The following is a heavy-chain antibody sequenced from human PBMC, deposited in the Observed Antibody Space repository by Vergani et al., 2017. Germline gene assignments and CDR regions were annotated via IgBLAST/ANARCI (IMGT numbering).Heavy chain of an antibody. V-gene: IGHV3-30*02. CDR2: VLFDGSNE. CDR1: GFTFNRYG. J-gene: IGHJ4*02. CDR3: ARDRAYCHEGSCAL. Sequence: QVQLVQSGGGVVQPGGSLRLSCVASGFTFNRYGMQWVRQAPGKGLEWVAYVLFDGSNEYYAVSVKGRFIVSRDNSNDALYLQMNSLRTDDTAVYYCARDRAYCHEGSCALWGQGSVVTVSS. D-gene: IGHD2-15*01.